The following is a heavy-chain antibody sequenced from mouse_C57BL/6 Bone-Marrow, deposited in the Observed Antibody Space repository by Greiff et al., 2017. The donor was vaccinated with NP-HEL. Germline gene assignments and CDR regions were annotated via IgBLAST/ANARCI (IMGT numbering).Heavy chain of an antibody. CDR3: TRLHGSSSWFAY. CDR1: GFTFSDAW. D-gene: IGHD1-1*01. CDR2: IRNKANNHAT. Sequence: EVKVVESGGGLVQPGGSMKLSCAASGFTFSDAWMDWVRQSPEKGLEWVAEIRNKANNHATYYAESVKGRFTISRDDSKSSVYLQMNSLRAEDTGIYYCTRLHGSSSWFAYWGQGTLVTVSA. J-gene: IGHJ3*01. V-gene: IGHV6-6*01.